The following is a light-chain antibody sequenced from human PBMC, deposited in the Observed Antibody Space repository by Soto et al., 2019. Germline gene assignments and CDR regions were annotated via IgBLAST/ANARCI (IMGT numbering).Light chain of an antibody. CDR2: EVS. CDR1: TSDICTYSY. J-gene: IGLJ1*01. Sequence: QSALTQPASVSGSPGQSITISCTGTTSDICTYSYVSWYQQHAGKSPKLIIDEVSHRPSGVSNRFSGSKSGSTASLTISGLQAEDAAHYYCRSSTGIXTLLFATGTKVXV. V-gene: IGLV2-14*01. CDR3: RSSTGIXTLL.